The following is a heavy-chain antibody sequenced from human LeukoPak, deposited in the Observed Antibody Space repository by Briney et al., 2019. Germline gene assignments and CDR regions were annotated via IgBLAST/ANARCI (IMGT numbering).Heavy chain of an antibody. J-gene: IGHJ4*02. CDR3: ARIAYGEYYFDY. CDR2: IRYDGSNK. CDR1: GFTFSSYG. V-gene: IGHV3-30*02. Sequence: GGSLRLSCAASGFTFSSYGMHWVRQAPGKGLEWVAFIRYDGSNKYYADSVKGRFTISRDNSKNTLYLQMNSLRAEDTAVYYCARIAYGEYYFDYWGQGTLVTVSS. D-gene: IGHD4-17*01.